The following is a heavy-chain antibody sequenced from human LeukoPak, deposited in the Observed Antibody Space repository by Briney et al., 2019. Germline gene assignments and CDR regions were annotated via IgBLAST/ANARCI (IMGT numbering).Heavy chain of an antibody. CDR1: GYTFTSYY. CDR2: INPSGGST. Sequence: GASVKVSCKASGYTFTSYYMHWVRQAPGQGLEWMGIINPSGGSTSYAQKFQGRVTMTRDTSISTAYMELSRLRSDDTAVYYCARPAAYGDYEDWGQGTLVTVSS. J-gene: IGHJ4*02. V-gene: IGHV1-46*01. CDR3: ARPAAYGDYED. D-gene: IGHD4-17*01.